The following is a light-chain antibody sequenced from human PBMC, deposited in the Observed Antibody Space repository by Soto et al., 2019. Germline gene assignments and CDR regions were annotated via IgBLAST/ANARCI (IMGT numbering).Light chain of an antibody. V-gene: IGKV3-20*01. Sequence: EIVLTQSPGTLSLSPGERATLSCRASKSFSSSYLAWYQQKPGQAPRLLIYGASRRATGIPDRFSGSGSGTDFTLTISRLEPEDFAVYYCQQFGSSPPRTFGQGTKVEIK. CDR3: QQFGSSPPRT. CDR1: KSFSSSY. J-gene: IGKJ1*01. CDR2: GAS.